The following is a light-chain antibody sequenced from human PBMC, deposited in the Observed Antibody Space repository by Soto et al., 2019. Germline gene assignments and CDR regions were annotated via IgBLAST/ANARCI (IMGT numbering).Light chain of an antibody. J-gene: IGKJ1*01. Sequence: EIVLRQSPGTLSLSPGERATLSCRASQSVSSSYLAWYQQKPGQAPRLLIYGASSRATGIPDRFSGSGSGTDFTLTISRLEPEDFAVYYCQQYGSSHRTFGQGTKVEIK. CDR2: GAS. CDR1: QSVSSSY. V-gene: IGKV3-20*01. CDR3: QQYGSSHRT.